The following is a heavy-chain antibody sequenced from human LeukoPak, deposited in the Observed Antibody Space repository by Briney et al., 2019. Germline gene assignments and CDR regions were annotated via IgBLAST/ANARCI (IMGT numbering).Heavy chain of an antibody. CDR1: GYNFANSW. J-gene: IGHJ3*01. CDR3: ARPGWSDGGL. V-gene: IGHV5-51*01. CDR2: IYPDDSDT. D-gene: IGHD1-1*01. Sequence: GESLKISCKGSGYNFANSWIGWVRQMPGKGLEWMGIIYPDDSDTRYRPSFQGQVTISVGKSISTAYLQWNSLKASDTAIYYCARPGWSDGGLWGQGTMVTVSS.